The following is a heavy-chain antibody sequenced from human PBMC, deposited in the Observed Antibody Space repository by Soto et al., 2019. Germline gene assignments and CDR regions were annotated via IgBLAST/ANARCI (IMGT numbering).Heavy chain of an antibody. J-gene: IGHJ4*02. CDR2: ISGSDGKT. Sequence: GGSLRLSCAASGFSFGIYALSWVRQAPGKGLEWVSTISGSDGKTFYADSVKGRFSISRDTSQSTLYLQMNSLRADDTAMYYCARWNYLDYWGQGTRVTVSS. D-gene: IGHD1-1*01. V-gene: IGHV3-23*01. CDR1: GFSFGIYA. CDR3: ARWNYLDY.